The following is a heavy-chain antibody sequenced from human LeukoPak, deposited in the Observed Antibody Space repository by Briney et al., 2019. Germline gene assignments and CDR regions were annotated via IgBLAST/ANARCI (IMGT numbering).Heavy chain of an antibody. CDR3: ARSTPNPSITGTSYYYYGMDV. V-gene: IGHV1-3*01. J-gene: IGHJ6*02. Sequence: ASVMVSCKASGYTFTSYAMHWVRQAPGQRLEWMGGINAGNGNTKYSQKFQGRVTITRDTSASTAYMELSSLRSEDTAVYYCARSTPNPSITGTSYYYYGMDVWGQGTTVTVSS. D-gene: IGHD1-7*01. CDR2: INAGNGNT. CDR1: GYTFTSYA.